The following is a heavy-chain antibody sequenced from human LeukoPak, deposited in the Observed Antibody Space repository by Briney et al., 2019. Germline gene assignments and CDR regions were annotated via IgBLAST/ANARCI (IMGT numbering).Heavy chain of an antibody. CDR3: ARGQGATVPQVGKNWFDP. CDR2: VNESGGT. V-gene: IGHV4-34*01. Sequence: PSETLSLTCAVYIDSFSNYHWNWIRQTPAKGMEWIGEVNESGGTNISPSLRSRVILSVDTSKNQFSLKLISVTVADTAIYYCARGQGATVPQVGKNWFDPWGQGTWVTVSS. CDR1: IDSFSNYH. D-gene: IGHD1-26*01. J-gene: IGHJ5*02.